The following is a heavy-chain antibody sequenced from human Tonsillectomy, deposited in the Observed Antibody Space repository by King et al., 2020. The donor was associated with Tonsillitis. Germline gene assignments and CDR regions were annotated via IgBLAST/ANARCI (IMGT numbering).Heavy chain of an antibody. Sequence: VQLVESGGGLVQPGGSLRLSCAAAGFTFSSYAMGWVRQAPGKGLEWVSAISGRGCITYYSDSLKGRVSISRVNSKNTLNLQMNSLRAEDTAVYYCAKGAGYCSGGSCYYALDYWGQGTLVTVSS. CDR3: AKGAGYCSGGSCYYALDY. CDR2: ISGRGCIT. CDR1: GFTFSSYA. J-gene: IGHJ4*02. D-gene: IGHD2-15*01. V-gene: IGHV3-23*04.